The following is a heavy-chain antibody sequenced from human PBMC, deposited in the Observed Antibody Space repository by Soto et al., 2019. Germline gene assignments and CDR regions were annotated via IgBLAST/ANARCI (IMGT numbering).Heavy chain of an antibody. CDR1: GGIFSSYA. D-gene: IGHD2-15*01. CDR3: ARDQGIVVVVAATYYYYYGMDV. CDR2: IIPIFGTA. Sequence: GASVKVSCKASGGIFSSYAISWVRQAPGQGLEWMGGIIPIFGTANYAQKFQGRVTITADESTSTAYMELSSLRSEDTAVYYCARDQGIVVVVAATYYYYYGMDVWGQGTTVTVSS. J-gene: IGHJ6*02. V-gene: IGHV1-69*13.